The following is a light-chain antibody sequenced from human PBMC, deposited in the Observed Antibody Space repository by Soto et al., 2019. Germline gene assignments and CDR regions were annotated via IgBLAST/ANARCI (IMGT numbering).Light chain of an antibody. V-gene: IGLV1-44*01. J-gene: IGLJ1*01. Sequence: QSVLTQSPSASGTPGQRVTISCSGSSSNIGSNTVSWYQQLPGTAPKLLIYSNNRRPSGVPERFSGSNSGTSASLAISGLQSEDEADYYCAAWDDSLNGFYVFGTGTKLTVL. CDR2: SNN. CDR3: AAWDDSLNGFYV. CDR1: SSNIGSNT.